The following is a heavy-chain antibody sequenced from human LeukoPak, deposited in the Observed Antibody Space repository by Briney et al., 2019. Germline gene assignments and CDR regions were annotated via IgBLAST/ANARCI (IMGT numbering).Heavy chain of an antibody. CDR3: AKERRRVDTEMVRSYYFEN. D-gene: IGHD5-18*01. V-gene: IGHV3-23*01. CDR2: ITGNGATT. Sequence: PGGSLRLSCAGSGFSFSSSAMSWVRQTPGKGLEWVSSITGNGATTYYSDSVKGRFTISRDNSRNTLSLQMGSLRVEDTAVYYCAKERRRVDTEMVRSYYFENWGQGTLVTVSS. J-gene: IGHJ4*02. CDR1: GFSFSSSA.